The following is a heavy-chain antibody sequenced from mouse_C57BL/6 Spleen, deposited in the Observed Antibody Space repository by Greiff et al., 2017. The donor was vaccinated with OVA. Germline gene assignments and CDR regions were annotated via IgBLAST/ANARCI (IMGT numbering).Heavy chain of an antibody. CDR3: ARTIYTTVVARNAMDY. Sequence: QVHVKQSGAELVRPGTSVKVSCKASGYAFTNYLIEWVKQRPGQGLEWIGVINPGSGGTNYNEKFKGKATLTADKSSSTAYMQLSSLTSEDSAVYFCARTIYTTVVARNAMDYWGQGTSVTVSS. D-gene: IGHD1-1*01. CDR1: GYAFTNYL. CDR2: INPGSGGT. V-gene: IGHV1-54*01. J-gene: IGHJ4*01.